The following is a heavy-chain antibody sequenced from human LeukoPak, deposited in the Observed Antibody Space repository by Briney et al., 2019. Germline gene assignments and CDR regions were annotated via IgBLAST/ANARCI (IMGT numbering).Heavy chain of an antibody. CDR2: IIPIFGTA. CDR3: ARRRGSSSPYYYYGMDV. V-gene: IGHV1-69*06. CDR1: GGTFSSYA. Sequence: ASVKVSYKASGGTFSSYAISLVRQAPGQRREWLGGIIPIFGTANYAQKFQGRVTITADKSTSTDYMELSSLRSEDTAVYYCARRRGSSSPYYYYGMDVWGKGTTVTVSS. D-gene: IGHD6-13*01. J-gene: IGHJ6*04.